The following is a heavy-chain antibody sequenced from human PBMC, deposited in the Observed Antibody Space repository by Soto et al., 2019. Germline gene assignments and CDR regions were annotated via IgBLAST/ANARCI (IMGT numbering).Heavy chain of an antibody. D-gene: IGHD3-22*01. V-gene: IGHV4-59*01. Sequence: PSETLSLTCTVSGGSISSYYWSWIRQPPGKGLEWIGYIYYSGSTNYNPSLKSRVTISVDTSKNQFSLKLSSVTAVDTAVYYCAREVRYYYDSSGYLDYWGQGTLVTVSS. CDR3: AREVRYYYDSSGYLDY. CDR1: GGSISSYY. CDR2: IYYSGST. J-gene: IGHJ4*02.